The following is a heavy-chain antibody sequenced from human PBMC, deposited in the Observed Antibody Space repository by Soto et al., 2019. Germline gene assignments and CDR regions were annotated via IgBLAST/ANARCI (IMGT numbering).Heavy chain of an antibody. CDR1: GGSISSYY. CDR3: ASSYYDSSGSLFDY. V-gene: IGHV4-59*01. D-gene: IGHD3-22*01. Sequence: QVQLQKSGPGLVKPSETLSLTCTVSGGSISSYYWSWIRQPPGKGLEWIGYIYYSGSTNYNPSLKSRVTISVDTSKNQFSLKLSSLTAADTAMYYCASSYYDSSGSLFDYWGQGTLVTVSS. J-gene: IGHJ4*02. CDR2: IYYSGST.